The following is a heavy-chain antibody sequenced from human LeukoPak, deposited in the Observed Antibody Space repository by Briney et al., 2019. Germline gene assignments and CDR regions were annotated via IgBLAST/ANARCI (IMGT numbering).Heavy chain of an antibody. CDR1: GFTFSSYG. CDR3: ARTYYDILTGYNPYFDY. J-gene: IGHJ4*02. CDR2: KRYDGTNK. V-gene: IGHV3-30*02. Sequence: GGSLRLSCAASGFTFSSYGMHWVRQAPGKGLEWVAFKRYDGTNKYYADSVKGRFTISRDNSKNTLYLQMNSLRAEDTAVYYCARTYYDILTGYNPYFDYWGQGILVTVSS. D-gene: IGHD3-9*01.